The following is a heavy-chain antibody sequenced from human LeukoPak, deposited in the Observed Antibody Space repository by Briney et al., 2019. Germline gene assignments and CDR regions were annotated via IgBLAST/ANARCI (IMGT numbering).Heavy chain of an antibody. CDR3: AREYCSGGSCYRRRGWFDP. CDR2: MSYSGST. J-gene: IGHJ5*02. CDR1: GGSIISSDDYY. Sequence: SETLSLTCTVSGGSIISSDDYYWGWIRQPPGKGLEYIGTMSYSGSTYNNPSLKSRVTISVDASKNQFSLKLRSVTAADTAVYYCAREYCSGGSCYRRRGWFDPWGQGTLVTVSS. D-gene: IGHD2-15*01. V-gene: IGHV4-39*07.